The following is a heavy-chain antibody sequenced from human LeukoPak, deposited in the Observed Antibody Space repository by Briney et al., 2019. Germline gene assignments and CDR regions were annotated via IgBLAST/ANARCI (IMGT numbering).Heavy chain of an antibody. CDR1: GFTFSSYS. V-gene: IGHV3-21*01. CDR2: ISSSSSYI. Sequence: PGGSLRLSCAASGFTFSSYSMNWVRQAPGKGLEWVSSISSSSSYIYYADSVKGRFTISRDNAKNTLYLQMNSLRAEDTAVYYCARAHREYYYDSSGYYLDYWGQGTLVTVSS. D-gene: IGHD3-22*01. CDR3: ARAHREYYYDSSGYYLDY. J-gene: IGHJ4*02.